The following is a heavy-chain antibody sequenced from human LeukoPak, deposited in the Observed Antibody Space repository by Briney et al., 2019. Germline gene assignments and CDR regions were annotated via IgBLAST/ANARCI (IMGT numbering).Heavy chain of an antibody. D-gene: IGHD3-10*01. V-gene: IGHV1-8*01. CDR1: GYTFTSYD. CDR2: MNPNSGNT. J-gene: IGHJ4*02. CDR3: ARERRVVRGVPDY. Sequence: ASVKVSCKASGYTFTSYDINWVRQATGQGLEWMGWMNPNSGNTGYAQKFQGRVTMTRNTSISTAYMELSSLRSEDTAVYYCARERRVVRGVPDYWAREPWSPSPQ.